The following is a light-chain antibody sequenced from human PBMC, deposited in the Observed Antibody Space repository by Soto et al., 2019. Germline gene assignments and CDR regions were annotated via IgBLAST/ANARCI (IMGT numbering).Light chain of an antibody. Sequence: DIQMTQSPSTLSASVGDRITITCRASQSISSWLAWYQQKPGKAPNLLIYDASSLESGVPSRFSGGGSGTEFTLTISSLQPDDFATYYCQQYHTYSRTFGQGTKVDIK. J-gene: IGKJ1*01. V-gene: IGKV1-5*01. CDR3: QQYHTYSRT. CDR1: QSISSW. CDR2: DAS.